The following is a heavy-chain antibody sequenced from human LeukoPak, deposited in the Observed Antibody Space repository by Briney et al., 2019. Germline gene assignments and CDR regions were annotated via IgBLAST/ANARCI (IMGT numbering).Heavy chain of an antibody. CDR3: ARESCSGGSCYPDP. V-gene: IGHV3-48*01. J-gene: IGHJ5*02. CDR2: IGGGSTNK. CDR1: GFTFSDYS. D-gene: IGHD2-15*01. Sequence: PGGSLRLSCVASGFTFSDYSINWVRQAPGKGLEWVSYIGGGSTNKWYADSVKGRFTISRDDAKNSLYLQMNSLRAEDTAMYYCARESCSGGSCYPDPWGQGTLVTVSS.